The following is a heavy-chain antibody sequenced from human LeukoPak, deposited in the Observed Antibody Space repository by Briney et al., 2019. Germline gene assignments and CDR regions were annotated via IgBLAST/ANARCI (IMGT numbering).Heavy chain of an antibody. CDR1: GYTFTSYY. J-gene: IGHJ3*02. CDR2: INPSGGST. D-gene: IGHD3-10*01. V-gene: IGHV1-46*01. Sequence: GAAVKVSCKASGYTFTSYYMHWVRQAPGQGLEWMGIINPSGGSTSYAQKFQGRVTMTRDTSTSTVYMELSSLRSEDTAVYYCARDIMVRGVSDAFDIWGQGTMVTVSS. CDR3: ARDIMVRGVSDAFDI.